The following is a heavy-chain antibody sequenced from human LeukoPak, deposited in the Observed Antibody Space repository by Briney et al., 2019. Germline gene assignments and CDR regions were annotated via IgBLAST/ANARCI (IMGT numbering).Heavy chain of an antibody. CDR2: IYPGDSDT. CDR1: GYSFTSYW. J-gene: IGHJ5*02. V-gene: IGHV5-51*01. D-gene: IGHD5/OR15-5a*01. CDR3: ARRSVSDWFDP. Sequence: TRGESLRISCKGSGYSFTSYWIGWVRQMPGKGLEWMGIIYPGDSDTRYSPSFQGQVTISADKSISTAYLQWSSLKASDTAMYYCARRSVSDWFDPWGQGTLVTVSS.